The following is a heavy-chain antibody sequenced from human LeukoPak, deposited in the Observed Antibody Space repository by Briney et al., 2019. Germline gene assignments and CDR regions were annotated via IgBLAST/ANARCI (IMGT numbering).Heavy chain of an antibody. CDR2: ISSSGNTI. Sequence: GGSLRLSCAASGFTFSSYAINWVRQAPGKGLEWVSYISSSGNTIYYADSLKGRFTISRDNAKNSLYLQMNSLRAEDTAVYYCARDDCSGGSCYYYGMDVWGQGTTVTVSS. CDR3: ARDDCSGGSCYYYGMDV. D-gene: IGHD2-15*01. V-gene: IGHV3-48*01. CDR1: GFTFSSYA. J-gene: IGHJ6*02.